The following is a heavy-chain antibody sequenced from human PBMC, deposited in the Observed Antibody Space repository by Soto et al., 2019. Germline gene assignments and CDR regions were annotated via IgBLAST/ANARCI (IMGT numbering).Heavy chain of an antibody. CDR2: MNPNSGNT. Sequence: ASVKVSCKASGYTFTSYDINWVRQATGQGLEWMGWMNPNSGNTGYAQKFQGRVTMTRNTSISTAYMELSSLRSEDTAVYYCARGIGYSSSWYSAYYYYGMDVWGQGTTVTDSS. D-gene: IGHD6-13*01. V-gene: IGHV1-8*01. CDR1: GYTFTSYD. CDR3: ARGIGYSSSWYSAYYYYGMDV. J-gene: IGHJ6*02.